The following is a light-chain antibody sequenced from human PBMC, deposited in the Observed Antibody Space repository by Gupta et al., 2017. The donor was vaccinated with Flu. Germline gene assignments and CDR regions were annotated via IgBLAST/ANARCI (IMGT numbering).Light chain of an antibody. CDR2: EAS. Sequence: DIQMTQSPSSLSASVGDRVTITCRASQSISRNLSWYQQKAGKAPKLLIYEASSLQSGVPSRFSGSGSGTDFTLTISSLQPEDFATYYCQQSYSTPRTFGPGTKVDIK. J-gene: IGKJ3*01. CDR3: QQSYSTPRT. V-gene: IGKV1-39*01. CDR1: QSISRN.